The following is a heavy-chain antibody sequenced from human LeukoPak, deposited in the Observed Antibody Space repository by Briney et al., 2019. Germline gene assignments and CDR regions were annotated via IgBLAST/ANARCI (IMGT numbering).Heavy chain of an antibody. J-gene: IGHJ4*02. CDR2: ISSSGSTI. Sequence: GGSLRLSCAASGFTFSDYYMSWIRQAPGKGLEWVSYISSSGSTIYYADSVKGRFTISRDNAKNSLYLQMNSLRAEDTAVYYCARSDIVVVPAAVDYWGQRTLVTVSS. D-gene: IGHD2-2*01. V-gene: IGHV3-11*04. CDR3: ARSDIVVVPAAVDY. CDR1: GFTFSDYY.